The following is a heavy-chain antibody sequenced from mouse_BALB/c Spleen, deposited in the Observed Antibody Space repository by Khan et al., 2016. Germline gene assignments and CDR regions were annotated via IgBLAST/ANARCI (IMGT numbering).Heavy chain of an antibody. CDR3: ARTLLRLYYLAY. D-gene: IGHD1-2*01. CDR2: ISSSGST. J-gene: IGHJ2*01. Sequence: EVQLQESGPGLVKPSQSLSLTCTVTGYSITSDYAWNWIRQFPGNKLEWMGYISSSGSTSYNPSLKSRISITRDTSKNQFFLQLNSVTTEDTATYYCARTLLRLYYLAYWGQGTTLTVSS. V-gene: IGHV3-2*02. CDR1: GYSITSDYA.